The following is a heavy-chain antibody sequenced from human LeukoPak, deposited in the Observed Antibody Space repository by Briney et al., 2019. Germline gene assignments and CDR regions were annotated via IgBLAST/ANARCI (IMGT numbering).Heavy chain of an antibody. CDR3: ARTSRVDTAMVRY. CDR1: GYSFTSYW. V-gene: IGHV5-51*01. Sequence: GESLKISCKGSGYSFTSYWIGWVRQMPRKGLEWMGIIYPGDSDTRYSPSFQGQVTISADKSISTAYLQWSSLKASDTAMYYCARTSRVDTAMVRYWGQGTLVTVSS. J-gene: IGHJ4*02. CDR2: IYPGDSDT. D-gene: IGHD5-18*01.